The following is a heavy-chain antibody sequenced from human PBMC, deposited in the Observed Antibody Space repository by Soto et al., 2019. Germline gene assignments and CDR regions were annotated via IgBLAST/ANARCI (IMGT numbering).Heavy chain of an antibody. CDR2: IWYDGSKK. D-gene: IGHD2-2*01. CDR1: GYTFSAYG. V-gene: IGHV3-33*01. J-gene: IGHJ4*02. Sequence: QVQLVESGGGVVQPGWSLRLSCAASGYTFSAYGMHWVRQAPGKGLDWVALIWYDGSKKDYAESVKGRFTIARDDSKNTLFLQMDSLRVEDTAVYYCVRDPATVTSYFDYWGQGTLVTVS. CDR3: VRDPATVTSYFDY.